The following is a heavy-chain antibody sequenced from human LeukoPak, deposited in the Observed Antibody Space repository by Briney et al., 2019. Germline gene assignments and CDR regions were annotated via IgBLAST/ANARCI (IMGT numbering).Heavy chain of an antibody. CDR2: IYPGDSDT. D-gene: IGHD1-26*01. J-gene: IGHJ3*02. CDR1: GYSFSTYW. CDR3: ARLSGNYPSHAFDI. V-gene: IGHV5-51*01. Sequence: GESLKISCKGSGYSFSTYWIAWVRQMPGKGVEWMGIIYPGDSDTRYSPSFQGQVTISADKSITTAYLQWNSLQASDTAMFYCARLSGNYPSHAFDIWGQGTMVTVSS.